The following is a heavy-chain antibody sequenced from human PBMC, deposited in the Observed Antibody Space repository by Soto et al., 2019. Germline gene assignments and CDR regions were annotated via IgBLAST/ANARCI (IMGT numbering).Heavy chain of an antibody. Sequence: EASVKVSCKASGGTFSSYAISWVRQAPGQGLEWMGGIIPIFGTANYAQKFQGRVTITADESTSTAYMELSSLRSEDTAVYYCAGGGPMTTPPGVLGYGGRGTLVPVPS. CDR2: IIPIFGTA. D-gene: IGHD4-17*01. CDR3: AGGGPMTTPPGVLGY. V-gene: IGHV1-69*13. CDR1: GGTFSSYA. J-gene: IGHJ4*02.